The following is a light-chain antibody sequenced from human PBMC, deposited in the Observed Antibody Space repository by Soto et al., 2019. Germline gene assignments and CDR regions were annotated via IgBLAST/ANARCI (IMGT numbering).Light chain of an antibody. Sequence: EIVLTQSPGTLSLSPGERATLSCRASQSISSNYLAWYQQKPGQAPGLLIYGASSRATGIPARLSGSGSGTDFTLTISRLEPEDSAISYCQQYGSWTFGQGTKVEI. J-gene: IGKJ1*01. CDR2: GAS. V-gene: IGKV3-20*01. CDR1: QSISSNY. CDR3: QQYGSWT.